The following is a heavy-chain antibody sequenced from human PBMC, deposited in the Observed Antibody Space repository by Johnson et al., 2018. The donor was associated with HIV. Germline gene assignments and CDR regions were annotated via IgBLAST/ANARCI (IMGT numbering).Heavy chain of an antibody. J-gene: IGHJ3*01. CDR2: INWNGGST. Sequence: EKLVESGGGVVQPGGSLRLSCAASGFTFSSYGMSWVRQAPGKGLEWVSGINWNGGSTGYADSVKGRFTISRDNAKNSLYLQMNSLRAEDTALYYCARDKSGSYRGAFDVWGQGTMVTVSS. CDR1: GFTFSSYG. CDR3: ARDKSGSYRGAFDV. D-gene: IGHD1-26*01. V-gene: IGHV3-20*04.